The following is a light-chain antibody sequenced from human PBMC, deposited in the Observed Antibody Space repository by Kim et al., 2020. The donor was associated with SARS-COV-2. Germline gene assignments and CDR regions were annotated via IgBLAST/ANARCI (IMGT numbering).Light chain of an antibody. CDR2: GKN. CDR3: QSRDSSGQVV. CDR1: SRRHYY. V-gene: IGLV3-19*01. Sequence: SSELTQDPAVSVALGQTVSITCQGDSRRHYYVSWYQRRPGQAPILVIYGKNNRPSGIPDRLSGSTSGNTASLTITGAQAEDETDYYCQSRDSSGQVVFGGGTQLTVL. J-gene: IGLJ2*01.